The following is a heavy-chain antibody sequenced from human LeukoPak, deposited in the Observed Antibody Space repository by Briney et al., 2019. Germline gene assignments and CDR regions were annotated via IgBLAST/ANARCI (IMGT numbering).Heavy chain of an antibody. J-gene: IGHJ5*02. V-gene: IGHV1-8*01. CDR2: TNPNSGNT. Sequence: ASVKVSCKASGYTFTSYDINWVRQATGQGLEWMGWTNPNSGNTGYAQKFQGRVTMTRNTSISTAYMELSSLRSEDTAVYYCARGRRGGSCYSCRWFDPWGQGTLVTVSS. CDR1: GYTFTSYD. D-gene: IGHD2-15*01. CDR3: ARGRRGGSCYSCRWFDP.